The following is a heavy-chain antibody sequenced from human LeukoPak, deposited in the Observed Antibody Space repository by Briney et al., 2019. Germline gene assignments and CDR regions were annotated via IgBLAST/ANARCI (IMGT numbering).Heavy chain of an antibody. CDR3: ARDIVVENGAFDY. V-gene: IGHV1-69*05. CDR1: GGTFSSYA. D-gene: IGHD2-15*01. J-gene: IGHJ4*02. Sequence: ASVKVSCKASGGTFSSYAISWVRQAPGQGLEWMGGIIPIFGTANYAQKLQGRVTMTTDTSTSTAYMELRSLRSDDTAVYYCARDIVVENGAFDYWGQGTLVTVSS. CDR2: IIPIFGTA.